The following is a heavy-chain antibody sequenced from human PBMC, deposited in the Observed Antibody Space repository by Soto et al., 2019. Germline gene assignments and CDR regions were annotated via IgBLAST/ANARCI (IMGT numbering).Heavy chain of an antibody. CDR3: AIVRVADSPLDH. CDR2: ISYDGSDI. Sequence: GGSLRLSCAGSGFIFSNYGMHWVRQAPGKGLEWVAFISYDGSDILYADSVKGRFTISRDNSKSTLFLHMNRPRAEGTAVYFCAIVRVADSPLDHWGQGSLVTVSS. D-gene: IGHD3-10*02. J-gene: IGHJ4*02. V-gene: IGHV3-30*05. CDR1: GFIFSNYG.